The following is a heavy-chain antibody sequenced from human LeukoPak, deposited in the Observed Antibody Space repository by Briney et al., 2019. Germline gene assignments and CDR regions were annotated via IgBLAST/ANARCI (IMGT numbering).Heavy chain of an antibody. V-gene: IGHV1-69*13. CDR1: GYTFTSYG. CDR3: ARNLLGYCSSTSCYPPRYYYYGMDV. J-gene: IGHJ6*02. CDR2: IIPIFGTA. D-gene: IGHD2-2*01. Sequence: SVKVSCKASGYTFTSYGISWVRQAPGQGLEWMGGIIPIFGTANYAQKFQGRVTITADESTSTAYMELSSLRSEDTAVYYCARNLLGYCSSTSCYPPRYYYYGMDVWGQGTTVTVSS.